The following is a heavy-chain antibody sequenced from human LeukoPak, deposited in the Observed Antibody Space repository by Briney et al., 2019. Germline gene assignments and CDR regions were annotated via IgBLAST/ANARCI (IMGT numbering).Heavy chain of an antibody. CDR2: ISDSGITT. Sequence: TGGSLRLSCAVSGITLSNYGMSWVRQAPGKGLEWVAGISDSGITTNYADSVKGRFTISRDNPKNTLYLQMNSLRAEDTAVYFCAKRGVAIRVILVGFHKEAYYFDSWGQGALVTVSS. D-gene: IGHD3-22*01. J-gene: IGHJ4*02. CDR1: GITLSNYG. V-gene: IGHV3-23*01. CDR3: AKRGVAIRVILVGFHKEAYYFDS.